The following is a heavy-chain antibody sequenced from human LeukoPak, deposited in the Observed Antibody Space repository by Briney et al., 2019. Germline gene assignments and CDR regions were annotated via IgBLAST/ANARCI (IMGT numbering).Heavy chain of an antibody. V-gene: IGHV4-39*01. CDR1: GGSVSSSGYY. CDR3: ARHKNYYDSSGYYYELDY. J-gene: IGHJ4*02. D-gene: IGHD3-22*01. Sequence: PSETLSLTCTVSGGSVSSSGYYWGWIRQPPGKGLEWIGSIYYSGSTYYNPSLKSRVTISVDTSKNQFSLKLSSVTAADTAVYYCARHKNYYDSSGYYYELDYWGQGTLVTVSS. CDR2: IYYSGST.